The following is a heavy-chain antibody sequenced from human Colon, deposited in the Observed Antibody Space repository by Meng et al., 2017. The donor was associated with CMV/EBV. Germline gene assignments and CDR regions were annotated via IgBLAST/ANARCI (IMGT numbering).Heavy chain of an antibody. V-gene: IGHV6-1*01. CDR3: ARGMRMDYYYGMDV. CDR1: RDSVSSNSAA. Sequence: LSLTCAISRDSVSSNSAAWNWIRQSPSRGLEWLGRTYYRSKWYNDYAVSVKSRITINPDTSKNQFSLQLNSVTPEDTAVYYCARGMRMDYYYGMDVWGQGTTVTVSS. J-gene: IGHJ6*02. D-gene: IGHD5-24*01. CDR2: TYYRSKWYN.